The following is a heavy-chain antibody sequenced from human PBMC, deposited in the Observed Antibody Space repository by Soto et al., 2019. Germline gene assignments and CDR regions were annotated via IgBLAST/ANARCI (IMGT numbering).Heavy chain of an antibody. CDR2: IYHIGST. J-gene: IGHJ6*02. Sequence: PSETLSLTCAVSGDSISSGVYSWSWIRHPPGNGLEWIGYIYHIGSTYYNPSLKSRVTISVERSKNQFSLKLSSVTAADTAVYYCARSGSRLYYYYYGMDVWGQGTTVTV. CDR1: GDSISSGVYS. V-gene: IGHV4-30-2*01. CDR3: ARSGSRLYYYYYGMDV. D-gene: IGHD3-10*01.